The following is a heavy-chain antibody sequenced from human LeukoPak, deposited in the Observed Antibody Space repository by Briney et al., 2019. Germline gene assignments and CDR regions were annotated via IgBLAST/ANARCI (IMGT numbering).Heavy chain of an antibody. J-gene: IGHJ4*02. CDR1: GFTFSSYG. D-gene: IGHD5-18*01. V-gene: IGHV3-48*04. CDR3: ARDMRGYSYGMAPFDC. Sequence: PGGSLRLSCAPSGFTFSSYGMNWVRQAPGKGLEWVSYISSSTSTIYYADSVKGRFAISRDNAKNSLYLHMNSLRAEDSAVYYCARDMRGYSYGMAPFDCWGQGTLVAVSS. CDR2: ISSSTSTI.